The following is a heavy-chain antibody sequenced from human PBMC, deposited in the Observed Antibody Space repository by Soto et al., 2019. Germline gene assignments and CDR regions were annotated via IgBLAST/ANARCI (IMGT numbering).Heavy chain of an antibody. Sequence: QVQLQESGPGLVKSSETLSLTCSVSGDSSSTYYWGWIRQPPGKGLEWIGYINYSGRSNHNPSLKSRLSISVDASKNQVSLKLTSVTAADTAVYNCARSYCADSVSCNWFDPWGQGTLVVVSS. V-gene: IGHV4-59*01. CDR3: ARSYCADSVSCNWFDP. D-gene: IGHD2-8*02. CDR1: GDSSSTYY. J-gene: IGHJ5*02. CDR2: INYSGRS.